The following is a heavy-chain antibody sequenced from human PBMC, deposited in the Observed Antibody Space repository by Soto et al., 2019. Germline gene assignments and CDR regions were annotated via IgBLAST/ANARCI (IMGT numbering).Heavy chain of an antibody. CDR2: IWYDGSNK. V-gene: IGHV3-33*01. J-gene: IGHJ4*02. D-gene: IGHD5-12*01. Sequence: GGSLRLSCAASGFTFSSYGMHWVRQAPGKGLEWVAFIWYDGSNKYYADSVKGRFTISRDNSKNTPYLQMNSLRAEDTAVYYCARDVGGYSGYDYRAVFDYWGQGTLVTVSS. CDR1: GFTFSSYG. CDR3: ARDVGGYSGYDYRAVFDY.